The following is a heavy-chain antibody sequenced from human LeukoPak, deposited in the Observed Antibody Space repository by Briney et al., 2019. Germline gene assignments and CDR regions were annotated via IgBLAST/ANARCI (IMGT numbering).Heavy chain of an antibody. CDR3: ARSRVVATMNYYYGMDV. D-gene: IGHD5-12*01. CDR2: ISAYNGNT. V-gene: IGHV1-18*01. Sequence: GASVKVSCKASGYTFTSYGISWVRQAPGQGLEWMGWISAYNGNTNYAQKLQGRVTMTTDTSTSTAYMELRSLRSDDTAVYYCARSRVVATMNYYYGMDVWGQGTTVTVSS. CDR1: GYTFTSYG. J-gene: IGHJ6*02.